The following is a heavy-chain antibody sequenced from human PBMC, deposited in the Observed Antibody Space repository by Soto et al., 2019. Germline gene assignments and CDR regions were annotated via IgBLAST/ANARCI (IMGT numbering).Heavy chain of an antibody. CDR2: TYYRSKWYN. D-gene: IGHD6-13*01. CDR3: AREAATLMDV. V-gene: IGHV6-1*01. Sequence: WQTLSLSCTSSGESACSNSAASNWIRQAPARGLEWLGRTYYRSKWYNDYAVSVKSRVTINPDTSQNQCSLQLNSVTPEDTAVYYCAREAATLMDVWGQGPTVTVSS. CDR1: GESACSNSAA. J-gene: IGHJ6*02.